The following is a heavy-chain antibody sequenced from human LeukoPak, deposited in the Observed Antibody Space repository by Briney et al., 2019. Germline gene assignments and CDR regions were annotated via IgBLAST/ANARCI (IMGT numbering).Heavy chain of an antibody. Sequence: GRSLRLSCAVSGFAFSSYGMHWVHQAPGKGLEWVAVIWYDGSNKYYADSVKGRFTISRDNSKNTLYLQMNSLRAEDTAVYYCARGTYYYGSGSYYGDNLGSFDIWGQGTMVTVSS. D-gene: IGHD3-10*01. CDR2: IWYDGSNK. J-gene: IGHJ3*02. V-gene: IGHV3-33*01. CDR1: GFAFSSYG. CDR3: ARGTYYYGSGSYYGDNLGSFDI.